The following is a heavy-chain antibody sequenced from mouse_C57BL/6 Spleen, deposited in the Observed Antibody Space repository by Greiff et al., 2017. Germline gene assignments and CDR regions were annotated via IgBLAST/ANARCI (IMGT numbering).Heavy chain of an antibody. CDR2: INTSNGGT. V-gene: IGHV1-53*01. D-gene: IGHD2-10*02. J-gene: IGHJ4*01. CDR3: ARGYDYDAMDY. CDR1: GYTFTSYW. Sequence: QVQLQQPGTELVKPGASVKMSCKASGYTFTSYWMNWVKQRPGQGLEWIGNINTSNGGTNYNEKFKSKATLTVDNSSSTAYMQLSSLTSEDSAVYYGARGYDYDAMDYGGQGTSVTVSS.